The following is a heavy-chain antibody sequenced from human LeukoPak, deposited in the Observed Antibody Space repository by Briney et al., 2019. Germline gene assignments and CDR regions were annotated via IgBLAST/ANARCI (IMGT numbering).Heavy chain of an antibody. J-gene: IGHJ4*02. D-gene: IGHD3-10*01. Sequence: GGSLRLSRAASGFTFSTYWMHWVRQAPGKGLVWVSRINNDGSSTTYADSVKGRFTISRDNAKNTQYLQMNSLRAEDTAVYYCARGGNYVSGSWDYWGQGTLVTVSS. CDR1: GFTFSTYW. V-gene: IGHV3-74*01. CDR3: ARGGNYVSGSWDY. CDR2: INNDGSST.